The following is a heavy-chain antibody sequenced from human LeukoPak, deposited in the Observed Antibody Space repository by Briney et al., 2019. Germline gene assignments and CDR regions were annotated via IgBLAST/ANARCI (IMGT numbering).Heavy chain of an antibody. V-gene: IGHV1-69*13. D-gene: IGHD5-24*01. CDR1: GGSFSSYT. CDR2: IIPNYGAT. Sequence: SVKVSCKASGGSFSSYTINWVRQAPGQGLEWMGEIIPNYGATNYAQKFQGRVTMSADSSTSTAYMELISLTSDDTAVYYCARDYTIKAPYFDYWGQGTLVTVSS. J-gene: IGHJ4*02. CDR3: ARDYTIKAPYFDY.